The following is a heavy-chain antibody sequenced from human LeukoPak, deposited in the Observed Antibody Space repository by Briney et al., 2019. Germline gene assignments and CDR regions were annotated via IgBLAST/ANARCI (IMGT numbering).Heavy chain of an antibody. CDR2: ISAYNGNT. Sequence: ASVKVSCKASGGTFSSYAISWVRQAPGQGLEWMGWISAYNGNTNYAQKLQGRVTMTTDTSTSTAYMELRSLRSDDTAVYYCARVIRGAASYWGQGTLVTVSS. J-gene: IGHJ4*02. CDR1: GGTFSSYA. D-gene: IGHD2-15*01. V-gene: IGHV1-18*01. CDR3: ARVIRGAASY.